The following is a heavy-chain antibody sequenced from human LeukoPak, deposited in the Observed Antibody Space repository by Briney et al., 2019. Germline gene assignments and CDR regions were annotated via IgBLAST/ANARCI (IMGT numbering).Heavy chain of an antibody. CDR3: ARAGPQAGLLWFGEYLY. CDR2: INPNSGGT. CDR1: GYTFITYY. Sequence: ASVKVSCKASGYTFITYYIHWVRQAPGQGLEWVGWINPNSGGTNYAQKFQGRVTMTRDTSISTAYMELSRLRSDDTAVYYCARAGPQAGLLWFGEYLYWGQGTLVTVSS. J-gene: IGHJ4*02. D-gene: IGHD3-10*01. V-gene: IGHV1-2*02.